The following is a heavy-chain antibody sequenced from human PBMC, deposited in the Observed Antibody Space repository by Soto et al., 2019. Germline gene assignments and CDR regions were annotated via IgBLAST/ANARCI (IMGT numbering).Heavy chain of an antibody. Sequence: QVQLVQSGAEVKKPGSSVKVSCKASGGPFSSYAISWVRQAPGQGLEWMGGIIPIFGIENYSQKVQGRVTITADKSTSTFYMELSSLRFEDTAVYYCAHEGGHERGFDPWGQGTLVTVSS. CDR3: AHEGGHERGFDP. CDR2: IIPIFGIE. J-gene: IGHJ5*02. V-gene: IGHV1-69*17. CDR1: GGPFSSYA. D-gene: IGHD2-15*01.